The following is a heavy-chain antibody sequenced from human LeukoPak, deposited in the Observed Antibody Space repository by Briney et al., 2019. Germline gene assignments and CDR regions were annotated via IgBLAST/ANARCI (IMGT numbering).Heavy chain of an antibody. V-gene: IGHV4-4*07. J-gene: IGHJ3*02. Sequence: SETLSLTCTVSGGSISNYYWSWIRQPAGKGLEWIGRIYTSGGTNYNPSLKSRLTMTVDTSKNQFFLKLRSVTAADKAVYYCARVRLSSRGYSDDAFDIWGQGTMVTVSS. CDR2: IYTSGGT. CDR1: GGSISNYY. D-gene: IGHD3-22*01. CDR3: ARVRLSSRGYSDDAFDI.